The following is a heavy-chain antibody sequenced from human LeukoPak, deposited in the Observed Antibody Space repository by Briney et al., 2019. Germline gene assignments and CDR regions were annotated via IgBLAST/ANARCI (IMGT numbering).Heavy chain of an antibody. CDR2: INHSGST. CDR3: ARGSDSHAWRLGS. D-gene: IGHD3-16*01. CDR1: GGSFSGYY. J-gene: IGHJ4*02. V-gene: IGHV4-34*01. Sequence: KPSETLSLTCAVYGGSFSGYYWSWIRQPPGKGLEWIGEINHSGSTNYNPSLKSRVTISVDTSKNQFSLKLSSVTAADTAVYYCARGSDSHAWRLGSWGQGTLVTVSS.